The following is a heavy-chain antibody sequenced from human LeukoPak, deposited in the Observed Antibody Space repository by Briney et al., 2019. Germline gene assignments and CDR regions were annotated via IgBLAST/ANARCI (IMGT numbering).Heavy chain of an antibody. CDR1: GFTFSSYA. CDR3: AKRPLIDY. Sequence: QPGGSLRLSCAASGFTFSSYAMHWVRQAPGKGLEWVAVISYDGSNKYYANSVKGRFTISRDNSKNTLYLQMNSLRAGDTAVYYCAKRPLIDYWGQGTLVTVSS. J-gene: IGHJ4*02. V-gene: IGHV3-30*18. CDR2: ISYDGSNK. D-gene: IGHD6-6*01.